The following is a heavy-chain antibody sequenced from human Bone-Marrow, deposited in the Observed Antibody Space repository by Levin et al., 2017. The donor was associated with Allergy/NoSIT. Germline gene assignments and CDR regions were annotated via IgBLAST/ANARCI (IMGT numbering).Heavy chain of an antibody. Sequence: GGSLRLSCAASGFTVSSNYMSWVRQAPGKGLEWVSVIYSGGSTYYADSVKGRFTISRDNSKNTLYLQMNSLRAEDTAVYYCAGDLSGWYQQIDYWGQGTLVTVSS. J-gene: IGHJ4*02. V-gene: IGHV3-53*01. D-gene: IGHD6-19*01. CDR2: IYSGGST. CDR3: AGDLSGWYQQIDY. CDR1: GFTVSSNY.